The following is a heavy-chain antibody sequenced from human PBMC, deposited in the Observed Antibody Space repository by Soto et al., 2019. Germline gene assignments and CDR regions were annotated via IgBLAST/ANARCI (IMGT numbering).Heavy chain of an antibody. J-gene: IGHJ4*02. CDR2: ISAGGDTT. Sequence: GSLRLSCATSGFTFTNYPMNWVRQSPGKVLEWVSGISAGGDTTYYADSVKGRFTIFRDNSKNSVSLQMNSLRVEDTAVYYCARRVWGQGTLVTVSS. V-gene: IGHV3-23*01. CDR1: GFTFTNYP. CDR3: ARRV.